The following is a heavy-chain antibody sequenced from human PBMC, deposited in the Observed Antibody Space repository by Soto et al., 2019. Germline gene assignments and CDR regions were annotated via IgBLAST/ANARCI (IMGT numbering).Heavy chain of an antibody. CDR2: IKEDGSEK. V-gene: IGHV3-7*01. CDR3: ARISRDSSGSAFDY. D-gene: IGHD3-22*01. CDR1: GFTFSSYW. Sequence: GGSLRLSCAASGFTFSSYWMTWVRQAPGKGLEWVANIKEDGSEKNYVDSVEGRFTISRDNAENSLYLQVNSLRAEDTAVYYCARISRDSSGSAFDYWGQGTLVTSPQ. J-gene: IGHJ4*02.